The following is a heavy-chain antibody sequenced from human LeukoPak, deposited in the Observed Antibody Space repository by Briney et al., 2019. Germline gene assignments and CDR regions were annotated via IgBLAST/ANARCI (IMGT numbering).Heavy chain of an antibody. CDR2: INHSGST. D-gene: IGHD3-16*02. CDR3: ARHHDYVWGSYRYLPWFDP. Sequence: SETLSLTXAVYGGSFSGYYWSWIRQPPGKGLEWIGEINHSGSTNYNPSLKSRVTISVDTSKNQFSLKLSSVTAADTAVYYCARHHDYVWGSYRYLPWFDPWGQGTLVTVSS. V-gene: IGHV4-34*01. CDR1: GGSFSGYY. J-gene: IGHJ5*02.